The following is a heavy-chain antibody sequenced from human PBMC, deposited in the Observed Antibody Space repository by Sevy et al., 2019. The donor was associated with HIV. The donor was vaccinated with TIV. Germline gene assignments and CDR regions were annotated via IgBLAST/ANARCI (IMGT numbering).Heavy chain of an antibody. CDR3: ARDRNNYDSSGYPKGMDV. CDR1: GYTFTRYG. J-gene: IGHJ6*02. V-gene: IGHV1-18*01. D-gene: IGHD3-22*01. Sequence: ASVKVSCMASGYTFTRYGISWVRQAPGQGLEWMGWISGNNDYTNYAQKIQGRVTMTTDTSTSVAYMELRSLRSDDTAVYYCARDRNNYDSSGYPKGMDVWGQGTTVTVSS. CDR2: ISGNNDYT.